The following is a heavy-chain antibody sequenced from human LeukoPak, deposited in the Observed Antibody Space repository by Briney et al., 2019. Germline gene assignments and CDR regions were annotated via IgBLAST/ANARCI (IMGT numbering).Heavy chain of an antibody. CDR1: GFTFSSYT. CDR2: ISSNGGST. V-gene: IGHV3-64D*09. Sequence: GGSLLLSCSASGFTFSSYTMHWVRQAPGKGLEYVPAISSNGGSTYYADSVKGRFTISRDNSKNTLYLQMSSLRAEDTAVYYCVKADYYDTSNYYYRYFQYWGQGTLVTVSS. J-gene: IGHJ1*01. D-gene: IGHD3-22*01. CDR3: VKADYYDTSNYYYRYFQY.